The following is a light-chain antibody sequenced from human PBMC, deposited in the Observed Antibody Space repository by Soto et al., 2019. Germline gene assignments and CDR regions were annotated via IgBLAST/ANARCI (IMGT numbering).Light chain of an antibody. CDR1: QSVSSSY. CDR2: GTS. CDR3: QQYGSSPLT. J-gene: IGKJ4*01. Sequence: PGERVTLSCRASQSVSSSYLTWYQQKPGQAPRLLIYGTSTRATGIPDRFSGSGSGTDFTLTISGLEPEDLAVYYCQQYGSSPLTFGGGTKVDIK. V-gene: IGKV3-20*01.